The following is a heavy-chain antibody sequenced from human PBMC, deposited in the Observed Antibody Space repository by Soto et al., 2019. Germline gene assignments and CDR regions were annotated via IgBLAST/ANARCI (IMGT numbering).Heavy chain of an antibody. J-gene: IGHJ4*02. Sequence: SETLSLTCTVSGGSISSYYWSWIRQPPGKGLEWIGYIYYSGSTDYNPSLKSRVTISVDTSKNQFSLKVSSVTAADTAVYYCARDTSGVSGYYFEYWGQGALVTVSS. D-gene: IGHD3-10*01. V-gene: IGHV4-59*01. CDR1: GGSISSYY. CDR3: ARDTSGVSGYYFEY. CDR2: IYYSGST.